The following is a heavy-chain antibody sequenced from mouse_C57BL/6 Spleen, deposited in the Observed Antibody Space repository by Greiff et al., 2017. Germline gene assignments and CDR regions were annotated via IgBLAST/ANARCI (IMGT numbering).Heavy chain of an antibody. CDR3: ARGEYGYSPAWFAY. V-gene: IGHV1-64*01. Sequence: VQLQQPGAELVKPGASVKLSCKASGYTFTSYWMHWVKQRPGQGLEWIGMIHPNSGSTNYNEKFKSKATLTVDKSSSTAYMQLSSLTSEDSAVYYCARGEYGYSPAWFAYWGQGTLVTVSA. CDR1: GYTFTSYW. CDR2: IHPNSGST. J-gene: IGHJ3*01. D-gene: IGHD2-10*02.